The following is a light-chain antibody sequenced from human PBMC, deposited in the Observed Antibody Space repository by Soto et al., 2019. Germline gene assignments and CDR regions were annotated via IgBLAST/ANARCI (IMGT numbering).Light chain of an antibody. J-gene: IGKJ4*01. CDR1: AEISNF. CDR3: QKYDTAPLT. Sequence: DIQMTQSPSSLSASVGDRVTISCRASAEISNFLAWYQRKPGNAPTLLIYGATTVQSGVPSRFSGSGSGTQFTLTISSLQPEDVATYCCQKYDTAPLTFGGGTKLDI. V-gene: IGKV1-27*01. CDR2: GAT.